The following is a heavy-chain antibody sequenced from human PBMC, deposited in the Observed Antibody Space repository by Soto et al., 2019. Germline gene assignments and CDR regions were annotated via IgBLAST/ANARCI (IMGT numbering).Heavy chain of an antibody. CDR3: TRVADGGLFNY. CDR1: GGSIIPYY. Sequence: SETLSLTCTVSGGSIIPYYWTWIRQPPGKRLEWVGYIYYSGTTHYSPSLKSRLTMAVDTSSNQIPLNLTSVTAADTAVYYCTRVADGGLFNYWGQGILVTVSS. CDR2: IYYSGTT. D-gene: IGHD6-19*01. J-gene: IGHJ4*02. V-gene: IGHV4-59*01.